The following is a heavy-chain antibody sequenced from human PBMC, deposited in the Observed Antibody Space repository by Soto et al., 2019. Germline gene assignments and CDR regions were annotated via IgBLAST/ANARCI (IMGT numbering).Heavy chain of an antibody. Sequence: QVQLVQSGAEVKKPGSSVKVSCKASGGTFSSYTISWVRQAPGQGLEWMGRIIPILGIANYAQKFQGRVTITAXXSXSXXYMELSSLRSEDTAVYYCARAIAAAGTYYYYGMDVWGQGTTVTVSS. CDR2: IIPILGIA. D-gene: IGHD6-13*01. CDR1: GGTFSSYT. V-gene: IGHV1-69*02. J-gene: IGHJ6*02. CDR3: ARAIAAAGTYYYYGMDV.